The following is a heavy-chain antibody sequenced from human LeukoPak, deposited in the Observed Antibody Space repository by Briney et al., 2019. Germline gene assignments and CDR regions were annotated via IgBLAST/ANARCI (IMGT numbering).Heavy chain of an antibody. J-gene: IGHJ5*02. D-gene: IGHD6-13*01. Sequence: PSETLSLTCAVYGGSFSGYYWSWIRQPPGKGLEWIGYIYYSGSTNYNPSLKSRVTISVDTSRNQFSLKLSSVTAADTAVYYCARDHSSSWYNWFDPWGQGALVTVSS. V-gene: IGHV4-59*01. CDR2: IYYSGST. CDR3: ARDHSSSWYNWFDP. CDR1: GGSFSGYY.